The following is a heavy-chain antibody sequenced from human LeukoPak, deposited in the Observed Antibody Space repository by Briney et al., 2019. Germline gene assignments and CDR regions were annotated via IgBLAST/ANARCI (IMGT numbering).Heavy chain of an antibody. Sequence: GRSLRLSCAASGFTFSTYAVNWVRQAPGKWLEWASAISSSGGTTYYADSVKGRFSISRDNSKNTLYLRMNSLRAEDTAVYYCAKDRNAWPTNFDSWGQGTLVTVSA. CDR1: GFTFSTYA. D-gene: IGHD5-24*01. V-gene: IGHV3-23*01. CDR2: ISSSGGTT. CDR3: AKDRNAWPTNFDS. J-gene: IGHJ4*02.